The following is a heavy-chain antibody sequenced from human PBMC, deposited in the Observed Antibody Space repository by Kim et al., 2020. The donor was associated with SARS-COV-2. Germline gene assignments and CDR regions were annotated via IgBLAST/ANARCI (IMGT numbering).Heavy chain of an antibody. CDR3: ARLPRGSGFDY. CDR1: GGSISSSSYY. V-gene: IGHV4-39*01. Sequence: SETLSLTCTVSGGSISSSSYYWGWIRQPPGKGLEWIGSIYYSGSTYYNPSLKSRVTISVDTSKNQFSLKLSSVTAADTAVYYCARLPRGSGFDYWGQGTLVTVSS. CDR2: IYYSGST. D-gene: IGHD6-25*01. J-gene: IGHJ4*02.